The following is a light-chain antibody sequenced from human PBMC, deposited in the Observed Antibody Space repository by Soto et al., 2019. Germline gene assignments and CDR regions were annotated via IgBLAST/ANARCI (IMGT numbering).Light chain of an antibody. V-gene: IGLV2-23*03. CDR1: SSDVGSYTL. CDR3: CLYAGTTTFV. Sequence: QSALTQPASVSGSPGQSITISCTGTSSDVGSYTLVSWYQQHPGKAPKLMIYEGTKRPSGVSNRFSGSKSGNTASLTISGLQAEDDADYYCCLYAGTTTFVFGGGTKLTVL. CDR2: EGT. J-gene: IGLJ2*01.